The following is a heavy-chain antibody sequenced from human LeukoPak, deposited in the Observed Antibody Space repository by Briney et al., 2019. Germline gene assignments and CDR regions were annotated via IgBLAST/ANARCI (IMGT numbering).Heavy chain of an antibody. V-gene: IGHV4-39*02. Sequence: SATLSLTCTVSGGSISSSSYYWGWIRQPPGKGLEWIGSIYYSGSTYYNPSLKSRVTISVDTSKNQFSLKLSSVTAADTAVYYCAREEVGVVPADYWGQGTLVTVSS. D-gene: IGHD2-2*01. CDR2: IYYSGST. J-gene: IGHJ4*02. CDR3: AREEVGVVPADY. CDR1: GGSISSSSYY.